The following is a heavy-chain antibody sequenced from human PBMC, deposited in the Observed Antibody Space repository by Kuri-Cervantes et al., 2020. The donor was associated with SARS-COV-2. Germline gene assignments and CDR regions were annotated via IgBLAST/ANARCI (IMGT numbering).Heavy chain of an antibody. CDR2: ISSSSSYT. V-gene: IGHV3-21*05. J-gene: IGHJ6*03. Sequence: GESLKISCAASGFSFSSYGMSWVRQAPGKGLEWVSYISSSSSYTNYADSVKGRFTISRDNARKSLYLQMNSLRAEDTAVYYCARESSMVQGGGYYYYYMDVWGKGTTVTVSS. CDR3: ARESSMVQGGGYYYYYMDV. CDR1: GFSFSSYG. D-gene: IGHD3-10*01.